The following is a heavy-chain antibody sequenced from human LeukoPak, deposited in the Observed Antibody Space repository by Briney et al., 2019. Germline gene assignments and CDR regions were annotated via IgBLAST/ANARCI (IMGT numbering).Heavy chain of an antibody. Sequence: HSGGSLRLSCATSGFTFTSYGMSWVRQARRKGLEWVSGISGIGSRTYYADSVEGRLTISRDNSKNTVYLQRNSLRAEDTAVYYCAKTRIPMVRGEIDWGQGTLVTVSS. CDR1: GFTFTSYG. CDR2: ISGIGSRT. D-gene: IGHD3-10*01. J-gene: IGHJ4*02. V-gene: IGHV3-23*01. CDR3: AKTRIPMVRGEID.